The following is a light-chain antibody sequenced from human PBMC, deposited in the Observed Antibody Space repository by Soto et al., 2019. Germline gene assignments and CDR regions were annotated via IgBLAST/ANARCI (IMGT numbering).Light chain of an antibody. Sequence: QSALTQPASVSGSPGQSITISCTGISSDVGGYNSVSWYQQHPGKAPKLMIYDVTNRPSGVSNRFSGSKSGNTASLTISGLQAEDEADYYCSSYSTSSTNYVFGAGTKLTVL. CDR1: SSDVGGYNS. CDR2: DVT. CDR3: SSYSTSSTNYV. V-gene: IGLV2-14*01. J-gene: IGLJ1*01.